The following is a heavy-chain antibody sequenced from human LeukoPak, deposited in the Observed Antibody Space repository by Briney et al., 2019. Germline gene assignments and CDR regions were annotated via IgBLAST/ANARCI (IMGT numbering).Heavy chain of an antibody. CDR1: GFTFSSYG. CDR2: ICYDGSNT. Sequence: PGVSLRLSCAASGFTFSSYGMHWVRQAPGKGLEWVAAICYDGSNTYYADSVKGRFTISRDNSKNTLYLQTNSLRAEDTAVYYCARDGVGYGDYGVYYYYYGMDVWGQGTTVTVSS. D-gene: IGHD4-17*01. V-gene: IGHV3-33*01. J-gene: IGHJ6*02. CDR3: ARDGVGYGDYGVYYYYYGMDV.